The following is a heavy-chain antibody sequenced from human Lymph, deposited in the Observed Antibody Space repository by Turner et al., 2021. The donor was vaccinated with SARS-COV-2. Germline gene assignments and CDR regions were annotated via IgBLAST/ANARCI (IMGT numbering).Heavy chain of an antibody. Sequence: QVQLVESGGGVVQPGRSLRLSCAASGFTFSSYAMHWVRKAPGKGLEWVALISYDGSNKYYADSVKGRFTISRDNSKNTLYLQMNSLRAEDTAVYYCARDGGGYLDYWGQGTLVTVSS. V-gene: IGHV3-30-3*01. D-gene: IGHD2-15*01. CDR1: GFTFSSYA. CDR3: ARDGGGYLDY. CDR2: ISYDGSNK. J-gene: IGHJ4*02.